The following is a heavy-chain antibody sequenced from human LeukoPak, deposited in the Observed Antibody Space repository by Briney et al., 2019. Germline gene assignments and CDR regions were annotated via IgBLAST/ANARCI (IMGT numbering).Heavy chain of an antibody. CDR1: GFTFTSHG. CDR2: TRNDGNNK. CDR3: ARDRDWAFDY. J-gene: IGHJ4*02. V-gene: IGHV3-30*02. Sequence: GGSLRLSCAASGFTFTSHGMHWVRQAPGKGLEWVAFTRNDGNNKYYADSVKGRFTISRDNSKNTLSLQMNSLRTEDTAVYYCARDRDWAFDYWGQGILVTVSS. D-gene: IGHD2-21*01.